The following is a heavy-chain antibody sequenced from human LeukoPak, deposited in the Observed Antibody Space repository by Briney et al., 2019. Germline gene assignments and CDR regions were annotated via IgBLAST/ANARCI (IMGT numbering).Heavy chain of an antibody. CDR3: AKGSPTAVIQLWYPHFDY. CDR2: ISGSGGST. Sequence: QTGGSLRLSCAASGFTFSSYAMSWVRQAPGKGLEWVSAISGSGGSTYYADSVKGRFTISRDNSKNTLYLQMNSLRAEDTAVYYCAKGSPTAVIQLWYPHFDYWGQGTLVTVSS. D-gene: IGHD5-18*01. J-gene: IGHJ4*02. CDR1: GFTFSSYA. V-gene: IGHV3-23*01.